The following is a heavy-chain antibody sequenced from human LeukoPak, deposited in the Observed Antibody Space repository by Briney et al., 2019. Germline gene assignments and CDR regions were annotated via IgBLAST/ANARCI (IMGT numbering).Heavy chain of an antibody. CDR1: GFTFSSYW. V-gene: IGHV3-74*01. CDR2: VNTDGSHT. CDR3: ARGDLTFWGFPH. J-gene: IGHJ4*02. Sequence: GGSLRLSCAASGFTFSSYWVHWVRQAPGKGLMWVSRVNTDGSHTNYADSVKGRFTISRDNAKNALYLQMNSLRADDTAIYYCARGDLTFWGFPHWGQGALVTVSS. D-gene: IGHD7-27*01.